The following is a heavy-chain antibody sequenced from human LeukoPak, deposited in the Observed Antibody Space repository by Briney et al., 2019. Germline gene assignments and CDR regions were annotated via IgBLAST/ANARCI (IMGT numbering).Heavy chain of an antibody. J-gene: IGHJ4*02. CDR1: GFTVSSNY. V-gene: IGHV3-53*01. D-gene: IGHD1-26*01. CDR2: IYSGGST. CDR3: ANEPPFSRKWELRTEFDY. Sequence: GGSLRLSCAASGFTVSSNYMSWVRQAPGKGLEWVSVIYSGGSTYYADSVKGRFTISRDNSKNTLYLQMNSLRAEDTAVYYCANEPPFSRKWELRTEFDYWGQGTLVTVSS.